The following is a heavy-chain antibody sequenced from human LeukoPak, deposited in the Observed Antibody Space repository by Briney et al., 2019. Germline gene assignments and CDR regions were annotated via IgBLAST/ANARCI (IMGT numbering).Heavy chain of an antibody. CDR1: DGSFSDYY. V-gene: IGHV4-34*01. CDR2: INYSGRT. CDR3: ARGVSGSTSWNSYYNYFYLDV. D-gene: IGHD1-7*01. J-gene: IGHJ6*03. Sequence: SETLSLTCAVFDGSFSDYYWSWVRQPPGKGLEWIGEINYSGRTNYYPSLTSRATLSIDTSKNQFSLKLSSVTVADTAVYYCARGVSGSTSWNSYYNYFYLDVWGKGTTVTVSS.